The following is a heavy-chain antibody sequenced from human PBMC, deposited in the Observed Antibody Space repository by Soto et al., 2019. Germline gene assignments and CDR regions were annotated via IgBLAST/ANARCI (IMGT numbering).Heavy chain of an antibody. D-gene: IGHD3-22*01. CDR1: GFTFSSYS. Sequence: EVQLVESGGGLVKPGGSLRLSCAASGFTFSSYSMNWVRQAPGNGLEWVSSISSSSSYIYYADSVKGRFTISRDNAKNSVYLQMNSLRAGDTAVYYCAREIYYDSSGYHFDYWGQGTLVTVSS. J-gene: IGHJ4*02. CDR3: AREIYYDSSGYHFDY. V-gene: IGHV3-21*01. CDR2: ISSSSSYI.